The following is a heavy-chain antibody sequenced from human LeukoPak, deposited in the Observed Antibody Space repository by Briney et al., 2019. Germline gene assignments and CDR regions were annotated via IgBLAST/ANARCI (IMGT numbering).Heavy chain of an antibody. CDR1: GGSISSYY. CDR3: ARVLRGGYSVEEDYYYGMDV. CDR2: IYYSGST. D-gene: IGHD6-13*01. Sequence: SETLSLTCTVSGGSISSYYWSWIRQPPGKGLEWIGYIYYSGSTNYSPSLKSRVTISVDTSKNQFSLKLSSVTAADTAVYYCARVLRGGYSVEEDYYYGMDVWGQGTTVTVSS. J-gene: IGHJ6*02. V-gene: IGHV4-59*01.